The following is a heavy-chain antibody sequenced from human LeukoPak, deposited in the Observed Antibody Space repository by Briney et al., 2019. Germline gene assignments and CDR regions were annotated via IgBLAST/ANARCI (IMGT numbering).Heavy chain of an antibody. CDR3: ARDRSGTSRDFDY. Sequence: SETLSLTCTVSGGSISSYYWSWIRQPPGKGLEWIGYIYYSGSTNYNPSLKSRVTISVDTSKNQFSLKLSSVTAADTAVYYCARDRSGTSRDFDYWGQGTLVTVSS. V-gene: IGHV4-59*01. D-gene: IGHD1-26*01. CDR2: IYYSGST. CDR1: GGSISSYY. J-gene: IGHJ4*02.